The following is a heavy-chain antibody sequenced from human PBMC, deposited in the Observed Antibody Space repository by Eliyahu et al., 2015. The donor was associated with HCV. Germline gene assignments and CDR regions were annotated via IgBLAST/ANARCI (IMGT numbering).Heavy chain of an antibody. D-gene: IGHD3-3*01. Sequence: EVQLVESGGGLVKPGGSLRLSCAASGFTFSXXXXNXVRRAPGKGLGWVSXISSSSSYIYYADSVKGRFTISRDNAKNSLYLQMNSLRAEDTAVYYCARDENYDFWSGRGWYFDXWGRGTLVTVSS. J-gene: IGHJ2*01. V-gene: IGHV3-21*01. CDR3: ARDENYDFWSGRGWYFDX. CDR2: ISSSSSYI. CDR1: GFTFSXXX.